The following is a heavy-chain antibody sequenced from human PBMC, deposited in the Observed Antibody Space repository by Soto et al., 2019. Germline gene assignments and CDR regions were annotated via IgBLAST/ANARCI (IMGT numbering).Heavy chain of an antibody. Sequence: QPGGSLRLSCAASGFTFSSYGMHWVRQAPGKGLEWVAVIWYDGSNKYYADSVKGRFTISRDNSKNTLYLQMNSLRAEDTAVYYCAREDDSYSSSSWGQGTLVTVSS. J-gene: IGHJ4*02. V-gene: IGHV3-33*01. CDR3: AREDDSYSSSS. CDR1: GFTFSSYG. CDR2: IWYDGSNK. D-gene: IGHD6-13*01.